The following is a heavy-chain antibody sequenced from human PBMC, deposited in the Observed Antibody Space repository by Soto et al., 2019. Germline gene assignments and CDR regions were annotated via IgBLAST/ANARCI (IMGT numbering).Heavy chain of an antibody. CDR2: KKKDGSEK. CDR1: GFTFSSYW. V-gene: IGHV3-7*05. CDR3: ARDSVLHSGSYYEYCYYGMDV. J-gene: IGHJ6*02. D-gene: IGHD1-26*01. Sequence: GGSLSLSCAASGFTFSSYWMSWVRQAPGKGLEWVANKKKDGSEKYYVDSVKGRFTISRDNAKNSLYLQMNSLRAEDTAVYYCARDSVLHSGSYYEYCYYGMDVWGQGTTVTVSS.